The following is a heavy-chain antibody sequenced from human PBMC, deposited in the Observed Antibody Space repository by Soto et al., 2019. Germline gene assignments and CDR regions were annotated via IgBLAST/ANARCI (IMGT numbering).Heavy chain of an antibody. Sequence: QVQLQESGPGLVKPSETLSLTCTVSGGSVSSGSYYWSWIRQPLGKGLEWIGVIYYSGSTDYNPSLKSRVTISVDTSKNQFSLKLRSVTAADTAVYYCARTFAAGAWFDPWGQGTLVTVSS. CDR3: ARTFAAGAWFDP. D-gene: IGHD6-25*01. V-gene: IGHV4-61*01. CDR1: GGSVSSGSYY. J-gene: IGHJ5*02. CDR2: IYYSGST.